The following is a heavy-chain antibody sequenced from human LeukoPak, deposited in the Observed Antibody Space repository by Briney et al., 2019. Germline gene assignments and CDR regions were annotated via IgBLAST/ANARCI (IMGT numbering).Heavy chain of an antibody. Sequence: ASVKVSCKASGYTFTGYYMHWVRQAPGQGLEWMGWINPNSGGTNYAQKFQGSVTMTRDTSISTAYMELSRLRSDDTAVYYCARDLVADTAMVDGDYWGQGTLVTVSS. D-gene: IGHD5-18*01. CDR3: ARDLVADTAMVDGDY. CDR2: INPNSGGT. J-gene: IGHJ4*02. V-gene: IGHV1-2*02. CDR1: GYTFTGYY.